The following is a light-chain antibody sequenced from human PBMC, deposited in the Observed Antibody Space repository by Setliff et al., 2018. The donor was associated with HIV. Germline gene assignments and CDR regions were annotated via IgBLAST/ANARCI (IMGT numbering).Light chain of an antibody. J-gene: IGKJ4*01. CDR2: GAS. CDR1: QSVANN. V-gene: IGKV3-15*01. CDR3: QQYNKWPPLT. Sequence: EILMTQSPATLSVSPGARATLSCRASQSVANNLAWYQQKPGQAPRLLIYGASTRATGIPARFSGSGSGTEFTLTISSLQSEDSAVYYCQQYNKWPPLTFGGGTKVDIK.